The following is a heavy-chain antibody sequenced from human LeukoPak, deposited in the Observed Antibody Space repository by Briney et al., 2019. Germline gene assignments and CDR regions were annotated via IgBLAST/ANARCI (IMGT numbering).Heavy chain of an antibody. CDR3: AKAFFSGSGGNHKHFDS. J-gene: IGHJ4*02. CDR2: MSSVT. V-gene: IGHV3-23*01. Sequence: GGSLRLSCAASGFTFSNFAMSWARQAPGKGLEWVSAMSSVTYYADSVKGRFTISRDDSKSTLFLQMNSLRAEDTAVYYCAKAFFSGSGGNHKHFDSWGQGTLVTVSS. CDR1: GFTFSNFA. D-gene: IGHD3-10*01.